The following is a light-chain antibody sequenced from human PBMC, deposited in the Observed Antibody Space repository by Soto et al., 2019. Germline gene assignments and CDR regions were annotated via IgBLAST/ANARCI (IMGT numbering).Light chain of an antibody. CDR2: DAS. J-gene: IGKJ2*01. Sequence: EIVLTQSPATLSLSPGERATLSCRASQSINRHLAWYRQKPGQAPRLLIYDASNRATGIPARFSGSGSGTDFTLTISSLEPEDFAVYYCQQYGGSPRTFGQGTKLEIK. V-gene: IGKV3-11*01. CDR3: QQYGGSPRT. CDR1: QSINRH.